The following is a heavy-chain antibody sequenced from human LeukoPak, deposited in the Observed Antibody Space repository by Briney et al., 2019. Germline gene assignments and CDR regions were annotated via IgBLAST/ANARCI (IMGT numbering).Heavy chain of an antibody. CDR1: GGSISSGSYY. CDR3: ATGYSSSWYPYGMDV. Sequence: PSQTLSLTCTVSGGSISSGSYYWSWLRQPAGKGLEWIGRIYTSESTNYNPSLKSRVTISVDTSKNQFSLKLSSVTAADTAVYYCATGYSSSWYPYGMDVWGQGTTVTVSS. V-gene: IGHV4-61*02. D-gene: IGHD6-13*01. J-gene: IGHJ6*02. CDR2: IYTSEST.